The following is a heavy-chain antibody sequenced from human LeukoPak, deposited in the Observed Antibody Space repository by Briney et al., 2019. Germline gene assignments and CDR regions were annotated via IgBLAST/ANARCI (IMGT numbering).Heavy chain of an antibody. CDR3: ARGLYKLRYSSGGYYFDY. J-gene: IGHJ4*02. CDR2: INHSGST. CDR1: GGSFSGYY. D-gene: IGHD6-19*01. Sequence: SETLSLTCAVYGGSFSGYYWSWIRQPPGKGLEWIGEINHSGSTNYNPSLKSRDTISVDTSKNQFSLKLSSVTAADTAVYYCARGLYKLRYSSGGYYFDYWGQGTLVTVSS. V-gene: IGHV4-34*01.